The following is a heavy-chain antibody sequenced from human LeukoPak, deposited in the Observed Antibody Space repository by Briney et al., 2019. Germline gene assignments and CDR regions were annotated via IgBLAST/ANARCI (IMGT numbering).Heavy chain of an antibody. Sequence: GGSLRLSCAASGVTVSSNYMSWVRQAPGKGLEWVSVIYSGGSTYYADSVKGRFTISRDNSKNTLYLQMNSLRAEDTAVYYCARERYYYGSGSYPPPRYFDYWGQGTLVTVSS. J-gene: IGHJ4*02. CDR2: IYSGGST. CDR1: GVTVSSNY. CDR3: ARERYYYGSGSYPPPRYFDY. D-gene: IGHD3-10*01. V-gene: IGHV3-53*01.